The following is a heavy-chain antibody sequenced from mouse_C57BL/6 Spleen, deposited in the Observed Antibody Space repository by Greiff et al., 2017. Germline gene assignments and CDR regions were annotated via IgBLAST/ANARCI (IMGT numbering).Heavy chain of an antibody. CDR2: IDPSDSYT. CDR3: ARRLGQYYFDY. D-gene: IGHD1-2*01. CDR1: GYTFTSYW. Sequence: QVQLQQPGAELVKPGASVKLSCKASGYTFTSYWMQWVKQRPGQGLEWIGEIDPSDSYTNYNQKFKGKATLTVDTSSSTAYMQLSSLTSDDSAVYYCARRLGQYYFDYWGQGTTLTVSS. V-gene: IGHV1-50*01. J-gene: IGHJ2*01.